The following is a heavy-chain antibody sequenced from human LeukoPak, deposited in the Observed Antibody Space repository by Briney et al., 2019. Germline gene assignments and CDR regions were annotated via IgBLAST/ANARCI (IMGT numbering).Heavy chain of an antibody. CDR1: GYIFPDYY. V-gene: IGHV1-2*04. CDR3: ARDGGYCSSTSCYERYYGMDV. J-gene: IGHJ6*02. Sequence: ASVKVSCKGSGYIFPDYYIYWVRQAPGQGLEWMGRINPNSGGTNYAQKFQGWVTMTRDTSISTAYMELSRLRSDDTAVYYCARDGGYCSSTSCYERYYGMDVWGQGTTVTVSS. CDR2: INPNSGGT. D-gene: IGHD2-2*01.